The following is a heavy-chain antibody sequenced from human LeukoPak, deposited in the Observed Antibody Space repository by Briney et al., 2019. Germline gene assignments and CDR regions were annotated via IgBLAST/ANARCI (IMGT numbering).Heavy chain of an antibody. CDR1: GGSISSYY. CDR2: IYYSGST. J-gene: IGHJ3*02. V-gene: IGHV4-59*01. Sequence: PSETLSLTCTVSGGSISSYYWSWIRQPPGKGLEWIGYIYYSGSTSYNPSLKSRVTISVDTSKNQFSLKLSSVTAADTAVYYCARDVAEAFDIWGQGTMVTVSS. D-gene: IGHD6-13*01. CDR3: ARDVAEAFDI.